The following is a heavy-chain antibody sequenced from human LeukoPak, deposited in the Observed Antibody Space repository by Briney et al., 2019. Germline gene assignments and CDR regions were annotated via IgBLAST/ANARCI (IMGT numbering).Heavy chain of an antibody. V-gene: IGHV1-2*06. D-gene: IGHD3-16*02. J-gene: IGHJ4*02. CDR2: INPNNGAT. CDR3: ARAGTLYRAPGDY. Sequence: ASVKVSCKASGYTFTGYYMHWVRQAPGQGLEWMGRINPNNGATNYAQKLQGRVTMTRDTSISTAYMELSRLRSDDTAVYYCARAGTLYRAPGDYWGQGTLVTVSS. CDR1: GYTFTGYY.